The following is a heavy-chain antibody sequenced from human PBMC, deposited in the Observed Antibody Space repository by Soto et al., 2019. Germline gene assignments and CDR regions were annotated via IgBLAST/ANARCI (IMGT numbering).Heavy chain of an antibody. CDR3: ARAVTWGLDV. CDR2: ISRSSTGI. CDR1: GFTFSLYS. J-gene: IGHJ6*02. V-gene: IGHV3-48*02. Sequence: EVRLVESGGGLVQPGGSLRLSCAASGFTFSLYSMSWVRQAPGKRLEWVSYISRSSTGIHYADSVKGRFTISRDDATNSMHLQMSSLRDGDTAVYSCARAVTWGLDVWGQGTTVSISS. D-gene: IGHD3-10*01.